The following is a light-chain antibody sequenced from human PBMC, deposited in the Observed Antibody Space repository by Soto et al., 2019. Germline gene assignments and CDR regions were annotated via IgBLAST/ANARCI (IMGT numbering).Light chain of an antibody. CDR2: EGS. J-gene: IGLJ2*01. V-gene: IGLV2-23*03. Sequence: QSALTQPASVSGSPGQSITISCTGTSSDVGSYNLVSWYQQHPGKAPNLMIYEGSKRHSGVSNRFSGSKSGNTASLTISGLQAEDEADYYCCSYAGSSTFVVVGGGTKLTVL. CDR3: CSYAGSSTFVV. CDR1: SSDVGSYNL.